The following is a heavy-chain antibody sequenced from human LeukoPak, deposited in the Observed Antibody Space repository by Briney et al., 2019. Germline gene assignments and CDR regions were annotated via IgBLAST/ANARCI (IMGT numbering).Heavy chain of an antibody. V-gene: IGHV3-23*01. CDR2: IYGSGADT. J-gene: IGHJ6*03. D-gene: IGHD6-6*01. CDR3: ARSSIAARPFYMDV. Sequence: GGSLRLSCAASGFTFSTYGMTWVRQAPGKGLEWVSSIYGSGADTFYADSVKGRFTISRDNSKNTLYLRMNSLRAEDTAVYYCARSSIAARPFYMDVWGKGTTVTVSS. CDR1: GFTFSTYG.